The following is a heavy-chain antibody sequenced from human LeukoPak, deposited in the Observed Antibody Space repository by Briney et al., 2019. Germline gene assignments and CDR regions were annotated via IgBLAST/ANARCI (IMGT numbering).Heavy chain of an antibody. Sequence: GGSMRLSCAASGFTFSSYAISWVRQAPGEGLEWVSAISGSGGSTYYADSVKGRFTISRDNSKNTLYLQMNSLRAEDTAVYYCAKDDGAADYWGQGTLVPVSS. D-gene: IGHD3-10*01. CDR2: ISGSGGST. V-gene: IGHV3-23*01. J-gene: IGHJ4*02. CDR3: AKDDGAADY. CDR1: GFTFSSYA.